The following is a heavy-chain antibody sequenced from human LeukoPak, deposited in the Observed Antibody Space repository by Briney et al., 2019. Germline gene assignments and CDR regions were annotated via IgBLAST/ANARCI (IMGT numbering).Heavy chain of an antibody. D-gene: IGHD6-19*01. Sequence: GEPLKISCKGSGYNFLDYWIGWVRQMPGKGLEYMGIIYPGDSDSRYSPSFQGHVTLSVDTSISTVFLQWSSLKASDTAMYYCARLLDSSGWYVEYFQHWGQGTLVTVSS. CDR2: IYPGDSDS. V-gene: IGHV5-51*01. CDR3: ARLLDSSGWYVEYFQH. CDR1: GYNFLDYW. J-gene: IGHJ1*01.